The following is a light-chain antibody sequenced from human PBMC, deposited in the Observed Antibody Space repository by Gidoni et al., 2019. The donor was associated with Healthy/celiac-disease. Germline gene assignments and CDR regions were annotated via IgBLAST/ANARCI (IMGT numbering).Light chain of an antibody. CDR1: QSVSSSY. CDR3: QQYGSPGT. Sequence: EIVLTPSPGTLSLSPGDRATLSCRASQSVSSSYLAWYQQKPGQAPSLLIYGASSRATGIPDRIGGSGSGTDFTLTISRLEPEDAAVYYRQQYGSPGTFGQGTKVEIK. V-gene: IGKV3-20*01. CDR2: GAS. J-gene: IGKJ1*01.